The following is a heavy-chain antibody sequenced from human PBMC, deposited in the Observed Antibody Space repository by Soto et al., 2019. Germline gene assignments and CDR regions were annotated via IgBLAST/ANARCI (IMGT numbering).Heavy chain of an antibody. Sequence: QVQLVQSGAEVKKPGSSVKVSCKASGGTFSSYAISWVRQAPGQGLEWMGGIIPIFGTANYAQKFQGRVTITADESTSTAYMELSRLRAEDTAVYYCARTLTPLPLKYYCMAVWGQGTTVTVSS. CDR3: ARTLTPLPLKYYCMAV. CDR2: IIPIFGTA. J-gene: IGHJ6*02. D-gene: IGHD1-26*01. V-gene: IGHV1-69*12. CDR1: GGTFSSYA.